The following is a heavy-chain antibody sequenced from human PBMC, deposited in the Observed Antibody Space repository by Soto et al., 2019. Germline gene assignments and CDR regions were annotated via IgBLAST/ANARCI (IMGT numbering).Heavy chain of an antibody. V-gene: IGHV2-5*02. D-gene: IGHD3-10*01. J-gene: IGHJ4*02. Sequence: QITLKESGPTLVRPTQTLTLTCTFSGFSLTTSGVGVGWIRQPPGKALEWLAVIYWDDDKRYSSSLKSRLTIPQDTSKDQVVLTVNNMDPVDTATYYCAHHPYYCLGSYSFDYLGQGTLVTVSS. CDR1: GFSLTTSGVG. CDR3: AHHPYYCLGSYSFDY. CDR2: IYWDDDK.